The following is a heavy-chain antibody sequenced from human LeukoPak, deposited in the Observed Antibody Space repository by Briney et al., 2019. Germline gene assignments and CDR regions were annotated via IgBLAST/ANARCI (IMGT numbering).Heavy chain of an antibody. CDR2: ICSPGTN. D-gene: IGHD3-22*01. Sequence: PSETLSLTCTVSAGSINSGDYYWSWIRQPAGKGLEWIGRICSPGTNYSYNPSLKSRVTISIDTSKNQFSLKLTSVTAADTAVYYCARGIGTSYDSSRDAFDIWGQGTMVTVSS. CDR1: AGSINSGDYY. CDR3: ARGIGTSYDSSRDAFDI. V-gene: IGHV4-61*02. J-gene: IGHJ3*02.